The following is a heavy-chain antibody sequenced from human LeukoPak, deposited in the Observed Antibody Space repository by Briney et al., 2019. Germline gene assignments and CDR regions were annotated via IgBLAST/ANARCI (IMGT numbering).Heavy chain of an antibody. CDR3: ARHLCYCSNGICYTRWFDP. CDR2: VYYSGST. Sequence: TSETLSLTCIVSGGSISSSSYYWGWIRQPPGKGLEWIGSVYYSGSTYYNPSLKSRVTISVDTSKNQFSLKLSSVTAADTAVYYCARHLCYCSNGICYTRWFDPWGQGTLVTVSS. D-gene: IGHD2-8*01. CDR1: GGSISSSSYY. J-gene: IGHJ5*02. V-gene: IGHV4-39*01.